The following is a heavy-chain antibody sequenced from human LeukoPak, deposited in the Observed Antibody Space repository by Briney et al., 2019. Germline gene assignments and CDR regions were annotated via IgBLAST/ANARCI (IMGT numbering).Heavy chain of an antibody. J-gene: IGHJ4*02. CDR1: GFTFSDYY. V-gene: IGHV3-11*04. CDR2: ISSSGSTI. Sequence: GGSLRLSCAASGFTFSDYYMSWIRQAPGKGLEWVSYISSSGSTIYYADSVKGRFTISRDNAKHSLYLQMNSLRAEDTAVYYCVRDYGDYGLGPPLDYWGQGTLVTVSS. D-gene: IGHD4-17*01. CDR3: VRDYGDYGLGPPLDY.